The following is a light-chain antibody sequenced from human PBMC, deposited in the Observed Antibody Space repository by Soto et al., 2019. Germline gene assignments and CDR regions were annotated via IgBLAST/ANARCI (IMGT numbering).Light chain of an antibody. Sequence: QAVMTQEPSLSVSPAGTVTLTCGLASGSVSIDNYPSWYQQTPGQAPRTLIYNTNTRSSGVPDRFSGSILGNKAALTITGAQADDDSDYYCVLYMGGGISIFGGGTKVTVL. V-gene: IGLV8-61*01. CDR1: SGSVSIDNY. CDR3: VLYMGGGISI. CDR2: NTN. J-gene: IGLJ2*01.